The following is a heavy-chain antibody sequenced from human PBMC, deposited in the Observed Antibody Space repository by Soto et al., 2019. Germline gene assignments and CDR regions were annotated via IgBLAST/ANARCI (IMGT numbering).Heavy chain of an antibody. Sequence: PSETLSLTCTVSGGSISSADYYWSWIRQPPEKGLEWIGYIYYSGSTYYNPSLKSRVTISVDTSKNQFSLKLSSVTAADTGVYYCARGTRIAAAVLGYWGQGILVTVSS. CDR1: GGSISSADYY. CDR2: IYYSGST. CDR3: ARGTRIAAAVLGY. V-gene: IGHV4-61*08. D-gene: IGHD6-13*01. J-gene: IGHJ4*02.